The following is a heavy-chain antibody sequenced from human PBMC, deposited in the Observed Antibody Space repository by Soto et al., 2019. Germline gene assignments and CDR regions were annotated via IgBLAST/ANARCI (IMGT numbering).Heavy chain of an antibody. J-gene: IGHJ4*02. Sequence: PSETLSLTCTVSGGSISSGDYYWSWIRQPPGKGLEWIGYIYYSGSTYHNPSLQSRVTISVDASQNQFSLKVTSVTAADTAVYYFARGSSSWYVAFYFDYWGLGTLVTVSS. CDR3: ARGSSSWYVAFYFDY. V-gene: IGHV4-30-4*01. CDR2: IYYSGST. D-gene: IGHD6-13*01. CDR1: GGSISSGDYY.